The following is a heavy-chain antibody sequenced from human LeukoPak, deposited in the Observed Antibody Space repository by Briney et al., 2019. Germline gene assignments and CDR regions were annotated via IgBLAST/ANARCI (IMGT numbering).Heavy chain of an antibody. J-gene: IGHJ5*02. D-gene: IGHD3-3*01. CDR2: IIPIFGT. V-gene: IGHV1-69*05. Sequence: GASVKVSCKASGGTFSSYALSWVRQAPGQGLEWMGGIIPIFGTNYAQKFQGRVTITTDESTSTAYMELSSLTSEDTAVYYCARGVVSDNWFDPWGQGTLVTVSS. CDR3: ARGVVSDNWFDP. CDR1: GGTFSSYA.